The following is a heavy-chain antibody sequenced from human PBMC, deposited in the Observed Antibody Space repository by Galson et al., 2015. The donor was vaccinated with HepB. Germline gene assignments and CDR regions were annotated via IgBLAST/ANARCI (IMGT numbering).Heavy chain of an antibody. Sequence: SVKVSCKASGYTFTSYGISWVRQAPGQGLEWMGWISAYNGNTNYAQKLQGRVTMTTDTSTSTAYMELRSLRSDDTAVYYCARGCSSTSCYDNWFDPWGQGTLVTVSS. CDR2: ISAYNGNT. CDR1: GYTFTSYG. J-gene: IGHJ5*02. V-gene: IGHV1-18*01. CDR3: ARGCSSTSCYDNWFDP. D-gene: IGHD2-2*01.